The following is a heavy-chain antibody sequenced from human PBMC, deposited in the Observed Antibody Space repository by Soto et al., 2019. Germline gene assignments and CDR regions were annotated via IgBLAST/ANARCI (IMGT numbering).Heavy chain of an antibody. CDR2: IIPIFGTA. CDR1: GGTFSSYA. CDR3: ARGGGDHSDRSGRWVSAY. D-gene: IGHD3-22*01. V-gene: IGHV1-69*13. Sequence: SVKVSCKASGGTFSSYAISWVRQAPGQGLEWMGGIIPIFGTANYAQKFQGRVTITADESTSTAYMELSSLRSEDTAVYYCARGGGDHSDRSGRWVSAYWGQGNLVTVSS. J-gene: IGHJ1*01.